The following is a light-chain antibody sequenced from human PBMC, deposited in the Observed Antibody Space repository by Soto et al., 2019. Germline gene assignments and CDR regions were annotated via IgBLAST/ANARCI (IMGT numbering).Light chain of an antibody. CDR2: AAS. CDR3: QESYNLHT. Sequence: DMQMTQSPSSLSASVGDRVTITCRASQNINSYLNWYQQKVGKAPKLLINAASTLQSGVPLRFRGSGSETDFTLTISSLQPEDFATYYCQESYNLHTFGGGTKVEIK. CDR1: QNINSY. J-gene: IGKJ4*01. V-gene: IGKV1-39*01.